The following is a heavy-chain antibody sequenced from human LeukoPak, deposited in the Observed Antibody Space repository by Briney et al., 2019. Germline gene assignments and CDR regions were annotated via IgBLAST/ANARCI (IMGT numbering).Heavy chain of an antibody. CDR3: VRLSSRSCDY. D-gene: IGHD2-2*01. Sequence: GESLKVSCKASGYTFTSYWIGWVRQVAGKGLEWMGIIYPGDSDTRYSPSFQGQVTISVDESISSASLQWSFLKASDTGMYYCVRLSSRSCDYWGQGTLVTVSS. CDR2: IYPGDSDT. CDR1: GYTFTSYW. V-gene: IGHV5-51*01. J-gene: IGHJ4*02.